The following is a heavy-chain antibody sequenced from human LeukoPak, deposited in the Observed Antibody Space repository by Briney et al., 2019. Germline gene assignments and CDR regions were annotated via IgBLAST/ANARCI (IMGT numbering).Heavy chain of an antibody. V-gene: IGHV3-30*04. CDR3: ARDLTIFGVVTPLGMDV. J-gene: IGHJ6*02. CDR2: ISYDGSNK. CDR1: GFTFSSYA. Sequence: GGSLRLSCAASGFTFSSYAMHWVRQAPGKGLEWVAVISYDGSNKYYADSVKGRFTISRDNSKNTLYLQMNSLRAEDTAVYYCARDLTIFGVVTPLGMDVWGQGTTVTVSS. D-gene: IGHD3-3*01.